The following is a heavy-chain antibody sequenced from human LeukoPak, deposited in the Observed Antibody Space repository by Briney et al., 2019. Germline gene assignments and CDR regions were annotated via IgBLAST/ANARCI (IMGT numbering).Heavy chain of an antibody. CDR2: IIPIFGTA. CDR3: ARDFGNYYDNGDY. J-gene: IGHJ4*02. CDR1: GGTFSSYA. Sequence: ASVKVSCKASGGTFSSYAISWVRQAPGQGLEWMGGIIPIFGTANYAQKFQGRVTITADESTSTAYMELSSLRSEDTAVYYCARDFGNYYDNGDYWGQGTLVTVSS. V-gene: IGHV1-69*13. D-gene: IGHD3-22*01.